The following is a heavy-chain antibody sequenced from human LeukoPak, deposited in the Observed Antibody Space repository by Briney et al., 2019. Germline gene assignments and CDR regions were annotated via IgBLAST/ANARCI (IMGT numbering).Heavy chain of an antibody. CDR1: GFTFSSYA. D-gene: IGHD3-16*01. CDR3: ARGNWGHSDY. Sequence: PGGSLRLSCAASGFTFSSYAMSWVRQAPGKGLEWVSAISGSGGSTYYADSVKGRFTISRGNAKNSLYLQMNSLRAEDTAVYYCARGNWGHSDYWGQGTLVTVSS. CDR2: ISGSGGST. V-gene: IGHV3-23*01. J-gene: IGHJ4*02.